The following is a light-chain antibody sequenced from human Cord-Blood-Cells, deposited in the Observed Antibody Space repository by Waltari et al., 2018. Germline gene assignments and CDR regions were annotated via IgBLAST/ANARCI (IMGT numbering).Light chain of an antibody. J-gene: IGKJ2*01. CDR2: GAS. Sequence: EIVMTHSPATLSVSPGAKATLPCRASQGFSSNLAWYQQKPGKAPRLLIYGASTRPSGIPARFSGSGSGKEFTLPISSLRSEDFAVYYCNRYKNCPPDTLGQETKLEIK. CDR3: NRYKNCPPDT. V-gene: IGKV3-15*01. CDR1: QGFSSN.